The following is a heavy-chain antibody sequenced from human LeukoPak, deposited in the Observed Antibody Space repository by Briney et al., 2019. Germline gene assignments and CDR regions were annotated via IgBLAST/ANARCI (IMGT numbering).Heavy chain of an antibody. J-gene: IGHJ4*02. CDR2: ISSSSSYI. CDR1: GFTFSSYW. D-gene: IGHD6-6*01. V-gene: IGHV3-21*01. Sequence: PGGSLRLSCAASGFTFSSYWMSWVRQAPGKGLEWVSSISSSSSYIYYADSVKGRFTISRDNAKNSLYLQMNSLRAEDTAVYYCAREVEQLGFFWGQGTLVTVSS. CDR3: AREVEQLGFF.